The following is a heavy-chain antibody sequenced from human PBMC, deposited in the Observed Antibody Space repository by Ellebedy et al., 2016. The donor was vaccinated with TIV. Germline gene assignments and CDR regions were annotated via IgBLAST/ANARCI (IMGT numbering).Heavy chain of an antibody. J-gene: IGHJ6*02. CDR3: VRAIYSGAFYGMDL. D-gene: IGHD1-26*01. CDR1: GFTFSNYG. Sequence: PGGSLRLSCAASGFTFSNYGMHWVRQVPGKGLEWVALIWNDGNRKYYADSVKGRFTISRDNSKNTLYLQMNSLRVEDTAVYYCVRAIYSGAFYGMDLWGQGTTVTVSS. CDR2: IWNDGNRK. V-gene: IGHV3-33*01.